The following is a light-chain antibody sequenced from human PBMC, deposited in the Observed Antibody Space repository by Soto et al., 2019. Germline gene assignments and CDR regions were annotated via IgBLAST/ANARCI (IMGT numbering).Light chain of an antibody. CDR1: QSVNNNY. J-gene: IGKJ4*01. V-gene: IGKV3-20*01. CDR3: QQQSRTST. Sequence: VLTQSPGTLSLSPGERATLSCRASQSVNNNYLAWYQQKPGQSPRLLIYGAPIRATAIPDRFSGSGAGTDFTLTSSRLEPEETAVDYGQQQSRTSTCGGGTKVESK. CDR2: GAP.